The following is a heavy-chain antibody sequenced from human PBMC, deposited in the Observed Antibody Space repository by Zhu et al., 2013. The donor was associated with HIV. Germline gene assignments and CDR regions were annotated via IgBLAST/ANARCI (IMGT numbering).Heavy chain of an antibody. V-gene: IGHV1-2*02. Sequence: QVQLVQSGAEVKKPGASVKVSCKASGYTFTGYYMHWVRQAPGQGLEWMGWINPNSGGTNYAQKFQGRVTMTRDTSISTAYMELSRLRSDDTAVYYCARPSHSLILTGYYSYYYGMDVWGQGTTVTVSS. CDR1: GYTFTGYY. CDR2: INPNSGGT. J-gene: IGHJ6*02. CDR3: ARPSHSLILTGYYSYYYGMDV. D-gene: IGHD3-9*01.